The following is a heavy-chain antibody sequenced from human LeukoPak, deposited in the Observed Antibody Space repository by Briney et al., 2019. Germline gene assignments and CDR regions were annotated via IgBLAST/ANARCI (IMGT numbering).Heavy chain of an antibody. CDR2: IYTSGST. J-gene: IGHJ3*02. CDR1: GGSISSYY. D-gene: IGHD6-13*01. CDR3: ARGPAGAAAGAFDI. V-gene: IGHV4-4*07. Sequence: ASETLSLTCTVSGGSISSYYWSWIRRPAGKGLEWIGRIYTSGSTNYNPSLKSRVTMSVDTSKNQFSLKLSSVTAADTAVYYCARGPAGAAAGAFDIWGQGTMVTVSS.